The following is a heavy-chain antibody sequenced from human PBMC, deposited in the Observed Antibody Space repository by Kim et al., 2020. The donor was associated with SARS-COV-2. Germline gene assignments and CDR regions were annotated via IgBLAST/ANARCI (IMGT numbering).Heavy chain of an antibody. V-gene: IGHV3-9*01. CDR2: ISGNSGRI. CDR1: GFTFHEYA. Sequence: GGSLRLSCAGSGFTFHEYAMHWVRLAPGKGLEWVSGISGNSGRIGYADSVKGRFTVSRDNAKNSLYLQMNSLKTDDTALYYCTKDRYCPSTNCPLEYWGQGTLVTVSS. J-gene: IGHJ4*02. CDR3: TKDRYCPSTNCPLEY. D-gene: IGHD2-2*01.